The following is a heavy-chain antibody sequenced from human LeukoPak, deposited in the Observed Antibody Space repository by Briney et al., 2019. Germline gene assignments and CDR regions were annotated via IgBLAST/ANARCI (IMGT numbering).Heavy chain of an antibody. Sequence: GGSLRLSCAASGFTVSSNYMSWVRQASGEGLEWVGRIRSKANSYATAYAASVKGRFTISRDDSKNTAYLQMNSLKIEDTAVYYCTSYDYYYDSSGYYPFDYWGQGSLVTVSS. CDR2: IRSKANSYAT. D-gene: IGHD3-22*01. J-gene: IGHJ4*02. V-gene: IGHV3-73*01. CDR1: GFTVSSNY. CDR3: TSYDYYYDSSGYYPFDY.